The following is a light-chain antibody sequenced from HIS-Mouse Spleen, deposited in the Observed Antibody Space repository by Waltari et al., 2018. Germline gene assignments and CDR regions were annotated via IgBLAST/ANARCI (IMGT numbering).Light chain of an antibody. Sequence: EIVLTQSPGTLSLSPGERATPSCRASQSVSSSYLAWYQQKPGQAPRLPIYGASSRATGIPDRFSGSGSGTDFTLTISRLEPEDFAVYYCQQYGSSPPYTFGQGTKLEIK. V-gene: IGKV3-20*01. CDR1: QSVSSSY. CDR2: GAS. CDR3: QQYGSSPPYT. J-gene: IGKJ2*01.